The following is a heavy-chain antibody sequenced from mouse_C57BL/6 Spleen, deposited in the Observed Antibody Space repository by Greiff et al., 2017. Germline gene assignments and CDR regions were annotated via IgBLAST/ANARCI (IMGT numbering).Heavy chain of an antibody. J-gene: IGHJ4*01. CDR2: IYPGDGDT. V-gene: IGHV1-82*01. Sequence: VQLQQSGPELVKPGASVKISCKASGYAFSSSWMNWVKQRPGKGLEWIGRIYPGDGDTNYNGKFKGKATLTADKSSSTAYMQLSSLTSEDSAVYFCARSTTVVAEDAMDYWGQGTSVTVSS. CDR3: ARSTTVVAEDAMDY. CDR1: GYAFSSSW. D-gene: IGHD1-1*01.